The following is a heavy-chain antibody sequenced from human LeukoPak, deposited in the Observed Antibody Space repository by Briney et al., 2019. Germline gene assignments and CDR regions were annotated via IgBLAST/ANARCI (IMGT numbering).Heavy chain of an antibody. D-gene: IGHD2-21*01. CDR1: GFTFSSYW. CDR3: ATRGEYFDN. V-gene: IGHV3-7*01. Sequence: GGSLRLSCAASGFTFSSYWMSWVRQAPGKGLEWVANIRQDGSEKYYVDSVKGRFTISRDNAKNSLYLQMNNLRAEDTAVYYCATRGEYFDNWGQGTLVTVSA. CDR2: IRQDGSEK. J-gene: IGHJ4*02.